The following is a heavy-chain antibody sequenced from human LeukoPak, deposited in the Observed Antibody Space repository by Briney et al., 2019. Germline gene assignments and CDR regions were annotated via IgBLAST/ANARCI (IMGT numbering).Heavy chain of an antibody. CDR3: ARDRLIINEGATYYAMDV. CDR1: GGSIRNDDYF. D-gene: IGHD5-12*01. V-gene: IGHV4-30-2*01. J-gene: IGHJ6*02. Sequence: PSETLSLTCTVSGGSIRNDDYFWSWIRQPPGKGLEWIGNVHHNGNDSYKLSLKSRVTISLDKSKNQFSLRMTSVTAADSAVYFCARDRLIINEGATYYAMDVWGQGTTVTVSS. CDR2: VHHNGND.